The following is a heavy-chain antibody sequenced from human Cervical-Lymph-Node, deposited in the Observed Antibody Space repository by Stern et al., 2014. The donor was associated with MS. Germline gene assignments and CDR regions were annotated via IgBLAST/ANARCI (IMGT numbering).Heavy chain of an antibody. D-gene: IGHD2-2*01. V-gene: IGHV4-30-4*01. CDR3: ASANCSSTSCPNWFDP. CDR2: IYYSGST. Sequence: QLQLQESGAGLVTPSQTLSLTCTVSGGSISSGDYYWSWIRQPPGKGLEGFGYIYYSGSTYYNPSLKSRVTISVDTSKNQFSLKLSSVTAADTAVYYCASANCSSTSCPNWFDPWGQGTLVTVSS. J-gene: IGHJ5*02. CDR1: GGSISSGDYY.